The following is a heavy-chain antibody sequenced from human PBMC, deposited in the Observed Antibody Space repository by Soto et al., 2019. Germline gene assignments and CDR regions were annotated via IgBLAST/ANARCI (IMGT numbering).Heavy chain of an antibody. CDR2: INLNSGGT. Sequence: VSVKLYCPASGYALTVYYRHLVRQAPAQGLEWMGWINLNSGGTNYAQKFQGRVTMTRDTSISTAYMELSRLRSDDTAVYYCARGRVLRFLEWSPDYWGQGSLVPFSS. CDR3: ARGRVLRFLEWSPDY. V-gene: IGHV1-2*02. CDR1: GYALTVYY. D-gene: IGHD3-3*01. J-gene: IGHJ4*02.